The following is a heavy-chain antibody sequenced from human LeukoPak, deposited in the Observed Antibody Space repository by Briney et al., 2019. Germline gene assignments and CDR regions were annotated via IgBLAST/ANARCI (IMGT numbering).Heavy chain of an antibody. CDR1: GFMFNTYG. J-gene: IGHJ4*02. Sequence: GGSLRLFCAASGFMFNTYGMHWVRQAPGKGLEWVAFIHYDESQEHYADSVKGRFTISRDNSKNTLYLQMNSLRAEDTALYYCATVAFDYWGQGTLVTVSS. CDR2: IHYDESQE. D-gene: IGHD1-1*01. CDR3: ATVAFDY. V-gene: IGHV3-30*02.